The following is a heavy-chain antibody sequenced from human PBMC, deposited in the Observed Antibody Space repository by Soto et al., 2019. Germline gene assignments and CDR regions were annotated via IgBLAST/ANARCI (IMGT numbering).Heavy chain of an antibody. D-gene: IGHD4-17*01. V-gene: IGHV1-18*01. J-gene: IGHJ6*03. CDR2: ISAYNGNT. CDR1: GYTFTSYG. Sequence: ASVEVSCKASGYTFTSYGISWVRQAPGQGLEWMGWISAYNGNTNYAQKLQGRVTMTTDTSTSTAYMELRSLRSDDTAVYYCARTADYGDYGYYYYYMDVWGKGTTVTVSS. CDR3: ARTADYGDYGYYYYYMDV.